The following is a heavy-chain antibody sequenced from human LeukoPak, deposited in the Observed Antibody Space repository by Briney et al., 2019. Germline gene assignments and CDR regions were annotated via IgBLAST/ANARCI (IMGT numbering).Heavy chain of an antibody. V-gene: IGHV3-48*03. Sequence: GGSLRLSCAASGFTFSSYEMNWVRQAPGKGLEWVSYISSSGSTIYYADSVKGRFTISRDNSKNTLYLQMNSLRAEDTAVYYCAKGNYYDYAWGSYRYFDYWGQGTLVTVSS. J-gene: IGHJ4*02. CDR2: ISSSGSTI. CDR1: GFTFSSYE. D-gene: IGHD3-16*02. CDR3: AKGNYYDYAWGSYRYFDY.